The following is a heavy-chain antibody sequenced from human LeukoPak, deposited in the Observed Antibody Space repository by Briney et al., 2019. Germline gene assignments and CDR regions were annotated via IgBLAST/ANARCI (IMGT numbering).Heavy chain of an antibody. V-gene: IGHV1-8*01. Sequence: ASVKLSCTASGYTFTSYDINWVRQAPGQGLEWMGWMNPNSGNKGYAQKCQGRVSMTRNTSISTGYMELSSLRSEDTAVYYCARDSTSDNWFDPWGQGTLVTVSS. J-gene: IGHJ5*02. CDR3: ARDSTSDNWFDP. CDR2: MNPNSGNK. CDR1: GYTFTSYD. D-gene: IGHD2-2*01.